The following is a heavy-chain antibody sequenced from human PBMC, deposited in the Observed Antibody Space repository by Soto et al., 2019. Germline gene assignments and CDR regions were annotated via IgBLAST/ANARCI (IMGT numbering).Heavy chain of an antibody. CDR3: APHTLDTGMPSGY. D-gene: IGHD5-18*01. V-gene: IGHV1-18*01. Sequence: QVQLVPSGAEVREPGTSVKVSCKASGYTFTNYGVSWVRQAPGQGLEWMGWIGGYKGNTNYAQKLQGRVTLTTDTSTSTAYMELRSLRSDDTAVYYCAPHTLDTGMPSGYWGQGTLVTVSS. J-gene: IGHJ4*02. CDR2: IGGYKGNT. CDR1: GYTFTNYG.